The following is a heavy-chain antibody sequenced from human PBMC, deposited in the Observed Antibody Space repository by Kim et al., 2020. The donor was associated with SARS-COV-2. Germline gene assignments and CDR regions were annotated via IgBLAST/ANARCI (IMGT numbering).Heavy chain of an antibody. CDR2: IGGDEKA. CDR3: AKDRWEFSGNDY. D-gene: IGHD3-10*01. V-gene: IGHV3-23*01. J-gene: IGHJ4*02. Sequence: GGSLRLSCAASGFTFTPNAMNWVRQAPGKGLEWVSGIGGDEKAYHADSVRGRFTISRDNSKNTLFLQMNSLRADDTAIYYCAKDRWEFSGNDYWGQGTL. CDR1: GFTFTPNA.